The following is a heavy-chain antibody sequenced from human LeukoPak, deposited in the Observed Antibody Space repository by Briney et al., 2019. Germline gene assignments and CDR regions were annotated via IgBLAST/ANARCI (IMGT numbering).Heavy chain of an antibody. V-gene: IGHV3-7*01. D-gene: IGHD6-13*01. CDR3: ARGKQQLLPGTKPAVCCGRFDP. J-gene: IGHJ5*02. Sequence: GGSLRLSHAASGFTFSSQWMSWVRQAPGKRLEWVANIKQDGSEKYYVDSLKGRFTIYRDNSKNTLYLQMNSLRAEDTAVYYCARGKQQLLPGTKPAVCCGRFDPWGQGTLVTVS. CDR2: IKQDGSEK. CDR1: GFTFSSQW.